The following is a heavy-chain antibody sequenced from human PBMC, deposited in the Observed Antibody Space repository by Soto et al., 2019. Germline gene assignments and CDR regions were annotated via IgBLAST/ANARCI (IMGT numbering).Heavy chain of an antibody. V-gene: IGHV5-51*01. D-gene: IGHD2-15*01. Sequence: GESLRISCKGSGYNFSSYLIGRGRQMPGKRLEWMGIIYPGDSDTRYSPSFQGQVTISADKSISTAYLQWSSLKASDTAMYYCASTYCSGGSSYDSDAFDIWGQGTMVTVS. J-gene: IGHJ3*02. CDR2: IYPGDSDT. CDR3: ASTYCSGGSSYDSDAFDI. CDR1: GYNFSSYL.